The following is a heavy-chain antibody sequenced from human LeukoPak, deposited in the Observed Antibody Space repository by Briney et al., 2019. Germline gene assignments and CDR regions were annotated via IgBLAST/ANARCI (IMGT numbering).Heavy chain of an antibody. V-gene: IGHV3-53*01. CDR3: TRAVRTPRYFYYYMDV. CDR1: GFTVSRDY. D-gene: IGHD2-15*01. CDR2: IYTGGTP. Sequence: GGSLRLSCAASGFTVSRDYMAWVRQPPGRGLEWVSVIYTGGTPYYADSVRGRFIISRDSSKNMVYLQINSLRVEDTAVYYYTRAVRTPRYFYYYMDVWGKGTTVIVSS. J-gene: IGHJ6*03.